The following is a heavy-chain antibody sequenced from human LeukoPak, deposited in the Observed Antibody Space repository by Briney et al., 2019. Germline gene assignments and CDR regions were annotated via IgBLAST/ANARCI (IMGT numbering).Heavy chain of an antibody. V-gene: IGHV3-33*08. CDR1: GFSFSTFG. D-gene: IGHD3-16*01. J-gene: IGHJ4*02. CDR3: GRDSLGGDY. CDR2: IWNDGSIK. Sequence: GRSLRLSCAASGFSFSTFGMHWARRASGKGLEWVAVIWNDGSIKFYAESVKGRFTISRDNSQNTLYLQMNRLRAVDTDVYYCGRDSLGGDYWGQGTLVTVSS.